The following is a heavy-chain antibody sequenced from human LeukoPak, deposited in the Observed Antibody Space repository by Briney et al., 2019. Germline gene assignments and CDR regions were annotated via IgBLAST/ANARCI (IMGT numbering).Heavy chain of an antibody. CDR2: INPSGGST. Sequence: GASVKVSCKASGYTFSSYYLHWVRQAPGQGLEWMGIINPSGGSTSYAQKFQGRVTMTEDTSTDTAYMELSSLRSEDTAVYYCATVVYYGSGSYYSNWFDPWGQGTLVTVSS. V-gene: IGHV1-46*01. CDR1: GYTFSSYY. J-gene: IGHJ5*02. CDR3: ATVVYYGSGSYYSNWFDP. D-gene: IGHD3-10*01.